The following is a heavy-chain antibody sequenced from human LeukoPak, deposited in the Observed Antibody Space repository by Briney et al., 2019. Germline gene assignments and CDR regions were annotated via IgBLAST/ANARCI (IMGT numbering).Heavy chain of an antibody. J-gene: IGHJ4*02. Sequence: SETLSLTCTISGGSISTYYWSWIRQPPGKGLEWIGYIYYSGSTNYNPSLKSRVTISVDTSKNQFSLKLSSVTAADTAVYYCARSHSVWTSFDYWGQGTLVTVSS. CDR2: IYYSGST. V-gene: IGHV4-59*01. D-gene: IGHD3/OR15-3a*01. CDR1: GGSISTYY. CDR3: ARSHSVWTSFDY.